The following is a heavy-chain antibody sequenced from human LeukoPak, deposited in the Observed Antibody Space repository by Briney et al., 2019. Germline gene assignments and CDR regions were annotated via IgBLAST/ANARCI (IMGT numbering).Heavy chain of an antibody. Sequence: PSETLSLTCAVYGGSFSGYYWSWIRQPPGKGLEWIGEINHSGSTNYNPSLKSRVTISVDTSKNQFSLKLSSVTAADTAVYYCARGRRSIVGATTRFDYWGQGTLVTVSS. CDR3: ARGRRSIVGATTRFDY. V-gene: IGHV4-34*01. D-gene: IGHD1-26*01. CDR1: GGSFSGYY. CDR2: INHSGST. J-gene: IGHJ4*02.